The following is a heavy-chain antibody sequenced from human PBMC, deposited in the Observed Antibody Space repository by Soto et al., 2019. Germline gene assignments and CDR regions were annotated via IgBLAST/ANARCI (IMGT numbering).Heavy chain of an antibody. Sequence: SSVKVSCKASGGTFSSYAISWVRQAPGQGLEWMGGIIPIFGTANYAQKFQGRVTITADESTSTAYMELGSLRSEDTAVYYCATGLAQKPYYYSYGMDVWGQGTPVTVS. D-gene: IGHD3-3*02. CDR3: ATGLAQKPYYYSYGMDV. J-gene: IGHJ6*02. V-gene: IGHV1-69*13. CDR2: IIPIFGTA. CDR1: GGTFSSYA.